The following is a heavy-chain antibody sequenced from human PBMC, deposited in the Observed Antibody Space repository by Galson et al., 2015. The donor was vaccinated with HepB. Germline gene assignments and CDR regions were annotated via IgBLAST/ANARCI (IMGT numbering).Heavy chain of an antibody. D-gene: IGHD4-11*01. CDR1: GFTFSSYA. Sequence: SLRLSCAASGFTFSSYAMHWVRQAPGKGLEYVSAISSNGGSTYYADSVKGRFTISRDNSKNTLYLQMSSLRAEDTAVYYCVKDQLEGTVTAHYYYYGMDVWGQGTTVTVSS. V-gene: IGHV3-64D*06. CDR2: ISSNGGST. J-gene: IGHJ6*02. CDR3: VKDQLEGTVTAHYYYYGMDV.